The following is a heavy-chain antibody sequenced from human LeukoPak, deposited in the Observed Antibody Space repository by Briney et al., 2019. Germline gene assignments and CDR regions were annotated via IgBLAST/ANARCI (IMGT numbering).Heavy chain of an antibody. V-gene: IGHV1-69*06. Sequence: SVKVSCKASGGTFSSYAISWVRQAPGQGLEWMGGIIPIFGTANYAQKFQGRVTITADKSTSTAYMELSSLRSEDTAVYYCARGVSADVDTAMVFDYWGQGTLVTVSS. D-gene: IGHD5-18*01. CDR1: GGTFSSYA. J-gene: IGHJ4*02. CDR2: IIPIFGTA. CDR3: ARGVSADVDTAMVFDY.